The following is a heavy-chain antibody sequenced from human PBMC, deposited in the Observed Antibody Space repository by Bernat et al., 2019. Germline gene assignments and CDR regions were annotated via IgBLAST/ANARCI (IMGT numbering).Heavy chain of an antibody. D-gene: IGHD6-13*01. V-gene: IGHV3-66*01. CDR3: ARGRGSSWEDWFDP. CDR2: IYSGGST. J-gene: IGHJ5*02. Sequence: EVQLVESGGGLVQPGGSLRLSCAASGFTVSSNYMSWVRQAPGKGLEWVSVIYSGGSTYYADSVKGRFTISRDNSKNTLYLQMNSLRAEDTAVYYCARGRGSSWEDWFDPWGQGTLVTVSS. CDR1: GFTVSSNY.